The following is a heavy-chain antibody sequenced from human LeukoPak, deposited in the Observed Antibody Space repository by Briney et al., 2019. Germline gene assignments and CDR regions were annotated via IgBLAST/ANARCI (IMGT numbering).Heavy chain of an antibody. J-gene: IGHJ5*02. CDR2: IYNSGST. CDR1: GGSISSYH. V-gene: IGHV4-59*01. Sequence: KPSETLSLTCTVSGGSISSYHWNWIRQPPGKGLEWIGHIYNSGSTRYNPSLKSRVTISVDMSKNHFSLKLSSVTAADTAVYYCAKEGGGSYFTWFAPGGQGTLVTVSS. D-gene: IGHD3-10*01. CDR3: AKEGGGSYFTWFAP.